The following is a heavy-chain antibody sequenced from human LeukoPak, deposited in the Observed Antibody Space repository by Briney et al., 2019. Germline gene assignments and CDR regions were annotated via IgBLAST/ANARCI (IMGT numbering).Heavy chain of an antibody. J-gene: IGHJ4*02. CDR1: GFTFSNAW. CDR3: TTDSSGHYRPFDY. Sequence: GGSLRLSCAASGFTFSNAWMSWVRQAPGKGLEWVGRIKSKTDGGTTDYAAPVKGRFTISRDDSKNTLYLQMNSLKTEDTAVYYCTTDSSGHYRPFDYWGQGTLVTVSS. V-gene: IGHV3-15*01. D-gene: IGHD3-22*01. CDR2: IKSKTDGGTT.